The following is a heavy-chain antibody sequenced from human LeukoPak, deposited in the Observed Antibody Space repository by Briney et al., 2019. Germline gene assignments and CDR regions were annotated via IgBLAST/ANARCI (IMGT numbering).Heavy chain of an antibody. V-gene: IGHV3-30*02. Sequence: GGSLRLSCAASGFTFSSYGMHWARQAPGKGLEWVAFIRYDGTNKYYANSVKGRFTISRDNFKNTLYLKMNNLRAEDTAVYYCAKDGVPSRYFGRNYFDYWGQGALVTVSS. J-gene: IGHJ4*02. D-gene: IGHD3-9*01. CDR3: AKDGVPSRYFGRNYFDY. CDR1: GFTFSSYG. CDR2: IRYDGTNK.